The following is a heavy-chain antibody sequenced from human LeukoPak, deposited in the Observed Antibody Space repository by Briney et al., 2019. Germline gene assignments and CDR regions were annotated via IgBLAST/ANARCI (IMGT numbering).Heavy chain of an antibody. Sequence: SETLSLTCTVSGGSISISTYYWGWIRQPPGKGLEWIGDIYYSGSTYYNPSLKSRVTISVDTSKNQFSLRLSSVTAADTAVYYCARLGTGYDSSGYSIGWFDPWGQGTLVTVSS. D-gene: IGHD3-22*01. CDR3: ARLGTGYDSSGYSIGWFDP. CDR1: GGSISISTYY. CDR2: IYYSGST. J-gene: IGHJ5*02. V-gene: IGHV4-39*01.